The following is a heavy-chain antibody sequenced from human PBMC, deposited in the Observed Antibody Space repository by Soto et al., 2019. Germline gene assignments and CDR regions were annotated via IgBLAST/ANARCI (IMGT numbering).Heavy chain of an antibody. Sequence: PGGSLRLSCAASGFTFSNYPMSWVRQAPGKGLEWVSGMSGSGASTYYADSVKGRFTISRDNSKNTLYLQMNSLRGEDTAIYYCAKDPGYYYDSSGYPDHWGQGTLVTVSS. D-gene: IGHD3-22*01. V-gene: IGHV3-23*01. CDR3: AKDPGYYYDSSGYPDH. CDR1: GFTFSNYP. J-gene: IGHJ4*02. CDR2: MSGSGAST.